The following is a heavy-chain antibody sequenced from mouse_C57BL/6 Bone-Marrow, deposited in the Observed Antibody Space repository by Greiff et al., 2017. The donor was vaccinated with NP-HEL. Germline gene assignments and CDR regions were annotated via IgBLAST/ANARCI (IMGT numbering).Heavy chain of an antibody. CDR1: GYTFTSYW. V-gene: IGHV1-69*01. J-gene: IGHJ4*01. CDR2: IDPSDSYT. CDR3: ARSITTVVAHYAMDY. Sequence: VQLQQPGAELVMPGASVKLSCKASGYTFTSYWMHWVKQRPGQGLEWIGEIDPSDSYTNYNQKFKGKSTLTVDKSSSTAYMQLSSLTSEDSAVYYSARSITTVVAHYAMDYWGQGTSVTVSS. D-gene: IGHD1-1*01.